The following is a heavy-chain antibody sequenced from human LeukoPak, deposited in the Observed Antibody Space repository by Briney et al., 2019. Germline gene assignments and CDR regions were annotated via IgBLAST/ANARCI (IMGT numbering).Heavy chain of an antibody. CDR2: IYYSGST. V-gene: IGHV4-59*01. D-gene: IGHD2-2*01. J-gene: IGHJ6*02. CDR3: ARTLGYCSSTSCSAADYYYGMDV. Sequence: SETLSLTCTVSGGSISSYYWSWIRQPPGKGLEWIGYIYYSGSTNYNPSLKSRVTISVDTSKNQFSLKLSSVTAADTAVYYCARTLGYCSSTSCSAADYYYGMDVWGQGTTVTVSS. CDR1: GGSISSYY.